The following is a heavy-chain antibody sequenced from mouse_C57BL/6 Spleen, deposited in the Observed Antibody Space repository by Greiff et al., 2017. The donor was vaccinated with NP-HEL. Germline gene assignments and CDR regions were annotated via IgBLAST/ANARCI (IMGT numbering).Heavy chain of an antibody. CDR3: ARDYYDSSYWYFGV. D-gene: IGHD1-1*01. CDR2: IYPGDGDT. J-gene: IGHJ1*03. Sequence: VQLQQSGPELVKPGASVKISCKASGYAFSSSWMNWVKQRPGKGLEWIGRIYPGDGDTNYNGKFKGKATLTVDKSSSTAYMQLRSLTSEDSAVYFCARDYYDSSYWYFGVWGTGATVTV. CDR1: GYAFSSSW. V-gene: IGHV1-82*01.